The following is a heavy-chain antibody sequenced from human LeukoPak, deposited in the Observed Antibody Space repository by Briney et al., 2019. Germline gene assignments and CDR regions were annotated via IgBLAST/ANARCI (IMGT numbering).Heavy chain of an antibody. CDR1: GYSISSGYY. CDR3: ASQYTAMDPFDY. V-gene: IGHV4-38-2*01. D-gene: IGHD5-18*01. J-gene: IGHJ4*02. Sequence: SETLSLTCAVSGYSISSGYYWGWIRQPPGKGLEWIGSIYHSGSTYYNPSLKSRVTISVDTSKNQFSLKLSSVTAADTAVYYCASQYTAMDPFDYWGQGTLVTVSS. CDR2: IYHSGST.